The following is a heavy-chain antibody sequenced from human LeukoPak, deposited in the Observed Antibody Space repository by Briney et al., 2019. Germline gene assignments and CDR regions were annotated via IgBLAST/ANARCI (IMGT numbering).Heavy chain of an antibody. CDR3: SGGYDSDYFFYYGMDV. Sequence: PGGSLRLSCAASGFTFTDYYMSWIRQAPGKGLEWVSYISSSSRSTTYADSVKGRFTISRDNAKNSLYLLMDSLRAEDTAVYYCSGGYDSDYFFYYGMDVWGQGTTVTVSS. CDR2: ISSSSRST. D-gene: IGHD5-12*01. J-gene: IGHJ6*02. V-gene: IGHV3-11*06. CDR1: GFTFTDYY.